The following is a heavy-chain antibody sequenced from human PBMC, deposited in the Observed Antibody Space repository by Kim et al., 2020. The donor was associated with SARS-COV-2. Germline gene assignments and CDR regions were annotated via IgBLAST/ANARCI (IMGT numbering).Heavy chain of an antibody. V-gene: IGHV3-30*18. D-gene: IGHD3-16*02. J-gene: IGHJ4*02. CDR1: GFTFSSYG. CDR3: AKGRYSQGWLPYYFDY. CDR2: ISYDGSNK. Sequence: GGSLRLSCAASGFTFSSYGMHWVRQAPGKGLEWVAVISYDGSNKYYADSVKGRFTISRDNSKNTLYLQMNSLRAEDTAVYYCAKGRYSQGWLPYYFDYWGQGTLVTVSS.